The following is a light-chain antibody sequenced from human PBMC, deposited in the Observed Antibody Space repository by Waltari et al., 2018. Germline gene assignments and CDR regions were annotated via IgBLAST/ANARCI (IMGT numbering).Light chain of an antibody. J-gene: IGKJ3*01. V-gene: IGKV1-39*01. CDR2: AAS. Sequence: DIQMTQSPSSLSASVGHRVTITCRASQSISNYLNWYQQKPGAAPKLLIFAASSLQSEVPSRFGGSGSGTEFTLTISSLHAEDFATYYCQQSYSAVTFGPGTKVDIK. CDR1: QSISNY. CDR3: QQSYSAVT.